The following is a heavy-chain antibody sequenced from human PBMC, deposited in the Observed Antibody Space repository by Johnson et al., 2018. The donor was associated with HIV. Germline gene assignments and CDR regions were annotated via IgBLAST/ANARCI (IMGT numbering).Heavy chain of an antibody. D-gene: IGHD6-19*01. V-gene: IGHV3-15*01. Sequence: VQLVESGGGVVQHGGSLRLSCAASGFTFSNYGMSWVRQAPGKGLEWVALIKCKRDGGTSDYSAHVRVTFSISRTKSKNKLHLQRNSLKTEATAVYYCTSFGYSSGWYANAFDIWGQGTMVTVSS. CDR3: TSFGYSSGWYANAFDI. CDR1: GFTFSNYG. J-gene: IGHJ3*02. CDR2: IKCKRDGGTS.